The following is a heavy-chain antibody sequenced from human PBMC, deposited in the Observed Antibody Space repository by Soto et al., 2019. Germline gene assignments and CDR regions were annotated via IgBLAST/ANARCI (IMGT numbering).Heavy chain of an antibody. V-gene: IGHV4-34*01. CDR2: LNHSGST. Sequence: QVQLQQWGAGLLKPSETLSLTCAVYGGSFSGYYWSWIRQPPGKGLEWIGELNHSGSTNCNPSLKSRVTISVDTSKNQFSLKLSSVTAADTAVYYCASGRLVVVPAARMHWFDPWGQGTLVTVSS. CDR1: GGSFSGYY. J-gene: IGHJ5*02. D-gene: IGHD2-2*01. CDR3: ASGRLVVVPAARMHWFDP.